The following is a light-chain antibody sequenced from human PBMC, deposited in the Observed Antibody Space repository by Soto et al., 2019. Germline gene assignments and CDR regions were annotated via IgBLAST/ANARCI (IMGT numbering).Light chain of an antibody. CDR2: EVT. CDR1: SRDVGGYNS. Sequence: QSALTQPASVSGSPGQSITISCTGTSRDVGGYNSVSWYQQHPGKVPKLMIYEVTNRPSGVSNRFSGSKSGNTASLTISGLQAEDEADYYCSSYTSGSALYVFGTGTKVTVL. V-gene: IGLV2-14*01. J-gene: IGLJ1*01. CDR3: SSYTSGSALYV.